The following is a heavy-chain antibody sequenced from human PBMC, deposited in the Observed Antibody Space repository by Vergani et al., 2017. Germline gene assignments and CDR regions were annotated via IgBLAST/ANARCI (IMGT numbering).Heavy chain of an antibody. CDR2: IYSGGST. Sequence: EVQLVESGGGLVQPGGSLRLSCAASGFTVSSNYMSWVRQAPGKGLEWVSVIYSGGSTYYADSVKGRFIISRHNSKNTLYLQMNSLRAEDTAVYYCARGGTGDGRDYYYYYMDVWGKGPRSPSP. D-gene: IGHD7-27*01. V-gene: IGHV3-53*04. CDR1: GFTVSSNY. J-gene: IGHJ6*03. CDR3: ARGGTGDGRDYYYYYMDV.